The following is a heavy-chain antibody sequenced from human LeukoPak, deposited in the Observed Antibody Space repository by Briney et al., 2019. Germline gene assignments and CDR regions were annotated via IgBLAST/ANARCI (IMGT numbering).Heavy chain of an antibody. D-gene: IGHD7-27*01. Sequence: SETLSLTCTVSGDSISRGNNYWTWIRQPAGKGLEWIGRISTSGNTNYNPSPKSQVTISRHTSKNQFSLNLNFVTAADTAIYYCARDRAGDSFDIWGQGTLVTVSS. CDR3: ARDRAGDSFDI. CDR2: ISTSGNT. CDR1: GDSISRGNNY. J-gene: IGHJ3*02. V-gene: IGHV4-61*02.